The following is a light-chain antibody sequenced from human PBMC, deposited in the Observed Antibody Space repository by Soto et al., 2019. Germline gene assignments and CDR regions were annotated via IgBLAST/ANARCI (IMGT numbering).Light chain of an antibody. V-gene: IGKV3-20*01. Sequence: EIVLTQSPGTLSLSPGERATLSCRASQSVSSSYLAWYQQKPGQAPRLLIYGASSRATGIPDRFSGSGSGTDFTLTISRLEPEDFAVYYCQQYGSSPLYTVGQGTKVDIK. CDR3: QQYGSSPLYT. J-gene: IGKJ2*01. CDR1: QSVSSSY. CDR2: GAS.